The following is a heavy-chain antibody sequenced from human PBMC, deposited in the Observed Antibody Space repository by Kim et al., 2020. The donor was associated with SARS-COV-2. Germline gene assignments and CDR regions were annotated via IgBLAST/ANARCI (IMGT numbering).Heavy chain of an antibody. J-gene: IGHJ6*02. V-gene: IGHV3-43*02. Sequence: GGSLRLSCAASGFTFDDYAMHWVRQAPGKGLEWVSLISGDGGSTYYADSVKGRFTISRDNSKNSLYLQMNSLRTEDTALYYCAKVLSALRFFEWLPDYYYSGMDVWGQGTTVTVSS. CDR3: AKVLSALRFFEWLPDYYYSGMDV. CDR2: ISGDGGST. D-gene: IGHD3-3*01. CDR1: GFTFDDYA.